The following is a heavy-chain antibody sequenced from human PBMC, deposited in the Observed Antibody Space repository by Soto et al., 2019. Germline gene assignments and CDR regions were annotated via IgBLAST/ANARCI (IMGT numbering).Heavy chain of an antibody. V-gene: IGHV3-66*04. CDR2: IYSGGST. CDR1: GFTVSSNY. J-gene: IGHJ5*02. CDR3: AGHDGDYVNWFYP. D-gene: IGHD4-17*01. Sequence: EVQLVESGGGLVQPGGSLRLSCAASGFTVSSNYMSWVRQAPGKGLEWVAVIYSGGSTYYADSVKGRFTISRDNSKNKLYLEMNSLRGEDTAVYYWAGHDGDYVNWFYPLGQGTLVTGSS.